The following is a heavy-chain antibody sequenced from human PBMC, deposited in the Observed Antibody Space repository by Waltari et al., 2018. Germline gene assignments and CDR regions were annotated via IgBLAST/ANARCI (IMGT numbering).Heavy chain of an antibody. Sequence: QVQLVKSGAEGKKPGSSVQVSCKASGYTLTGYYMHWVRQAPGQGLKWMGQINPSSGGTNYAQKFQGRVTMTRDTSISTAYMERGRLRSDDTAVYYCARLRSSIAARPPGGAFDIWGQGTMVTVSS. V-gene: IGHV1-2*06. D-gene: IGHD6-6*01. CDR3: ARLRSSIAARPPGGAFDI. CDR2: INPSSGGT. CDR1: GYTLTGYY. J-gene: IGHJ3*02.